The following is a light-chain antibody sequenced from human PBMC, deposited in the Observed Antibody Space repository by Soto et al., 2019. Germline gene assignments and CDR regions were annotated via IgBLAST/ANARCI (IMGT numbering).Light chain of an antibody. CDR2: DAS. Sequence: DIQMTQSPSSLSASVGDRVTITCQASQDISNYLNWYQQKPGKAPKPLIYDASNLETGVPSRFSGSGSGTDSTFTISRRQPEDIATYDGQQYDKPLLFGPGTKVYIK. CDR1: QDISNY. V-gene: IGKV1-33*01. J-gene: IGKJ3*01. CDR3: QQYDKPLL.